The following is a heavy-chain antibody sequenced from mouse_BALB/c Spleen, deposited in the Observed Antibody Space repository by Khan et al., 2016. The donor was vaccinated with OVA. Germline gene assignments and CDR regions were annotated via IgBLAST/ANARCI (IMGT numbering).Heavy chain of an antibody. Sequence: QIQLVQSGPELKKPGETVKISCKASGYTFTNCGLNWVQQAPGKGLKWMGWINTYTGEPTYAADFKGRFAFTLETSANTAYLQINNLKNEDTATYFCARPPYFSYVLDYWGEGTSVTVSS. D-gene: IGHD2-10*01. J-gene: IGHJ4*01. CDR3: ARPPYFSYVLDY. CDR2: INTYTGEP. V-gene: IGHV9-3-1*01. CDR1: GYTFTNCG.